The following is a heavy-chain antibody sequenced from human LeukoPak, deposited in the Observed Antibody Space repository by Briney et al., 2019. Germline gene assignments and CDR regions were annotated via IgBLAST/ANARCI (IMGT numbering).Heavy chain of an antibody. D-gene: IGHD2-2*01. V-gene: IGHV3-48*03. CDR3: TRNLIGGPAALIDF. Sequence: GGSLRLSCAASGFTFSSYEMNWVRQAPGRGLEWVSYISGSGVTMYYADSVKGRFTISRDDAKNSLYLQMNSLRDEDTAVYYCTRNLIGGPAALIDFWGQGTLVTVSS. J-gene: IGHJ4*02. CDR2: ISGSGVTM. CDR1: GFTFSSYE.